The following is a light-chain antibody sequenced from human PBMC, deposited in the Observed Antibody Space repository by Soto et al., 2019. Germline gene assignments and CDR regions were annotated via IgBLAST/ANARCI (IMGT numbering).Light chain of an antibody. J-gene: IGLJ2*01. CDR3: QSYDSSNPVV. CDR2: DDN. Sequence: NFMLTQPHSVSESPGKTVTISCTRSSGSIASNYVQWYQQRPGSSPTTVIYDDNQRPSRVPDRFSGSIDSSSNSASLTISGLKTEDEADYYCQSYDSSNPVVFGGGTKLTVL. V-gene: IGLV6-57*01. CDR1: SGSIASNY.